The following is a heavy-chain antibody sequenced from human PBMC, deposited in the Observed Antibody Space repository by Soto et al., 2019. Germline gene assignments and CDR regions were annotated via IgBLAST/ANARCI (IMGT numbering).Heavy chain of an antibody. Sequence: SETLSLTCAVSGSSISSGFYWGWIRQPPGKGLEWIGSSYHSGSASYKPSLKSRVTISIDTSKNHFSLHLSSVTAADSAVYYCATCSGSGCYPPWGLQYFDYWRLGTLATVSS. D-gene: IGHD1-26*01. J-gene: IGHJ4*02. CDR3: ATCSGSGCYPPWGLQYFDY. CDR2: SYHSGSA. V-gene: IGHV4-38-2*01. CDR1: GSSISSGFY.